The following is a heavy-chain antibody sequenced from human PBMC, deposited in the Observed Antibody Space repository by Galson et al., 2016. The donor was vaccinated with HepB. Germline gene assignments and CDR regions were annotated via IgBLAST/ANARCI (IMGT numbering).Heavy chain of an antibody. CDR3: ARERQWLRESSHY. J-gene: IGHJ4*02. Sequence: QSGAEVKKPGASVKVSCKASGYKFRSYGIDWVRQAPGQGLEWLGWISTYNGNTNCARKFQDRVTLTTDTSTNTVYMELRSLTSEDTAVYYCARERQWLRESSHYWGQGTLVTVSS. CDR1: GYKFRSYG. V-gene: IGHV1-18*01. CDR2: ISTYNGNT. D-gene: IGHD3-10*01.